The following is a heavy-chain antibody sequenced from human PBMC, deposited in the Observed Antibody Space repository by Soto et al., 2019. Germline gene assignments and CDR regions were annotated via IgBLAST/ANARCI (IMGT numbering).Heavy chain of an antibody. Sequence: SLRLSCAASGFTFDDYAMHWVRQAPGKGLEWVSGISWNSGSIGYADSVKGRFTISRDNAKNSLYLQMNSLRAEDTAVYYCARNYDFWSGYSPYYGMDVWGQGTTVTVS. J-gene: IGHJ6*02. CDR3: ARNYDFWSGYSPYYGMDV. V-gene: IGHV3-9*01. CDR2: ISWNSGSI. CDR1: GFTFDDYA. D-gene: IGHD3-3*01.